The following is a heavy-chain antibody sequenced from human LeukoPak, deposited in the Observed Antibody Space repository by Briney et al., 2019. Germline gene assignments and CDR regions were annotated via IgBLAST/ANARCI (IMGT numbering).Heavy chain of an antibody. CDR2: ISYDGSNK. D-gene: IGHD3-3*01. J-gene: IGHJ6*02. CDR3: ARDLGNYDFWSGYHYHYYGMDI. V-gene: IGHV3-30-3*01. CDR1: GFTFSSYA. Sequence: GGSLRLSCAASGFTFSSYAMHWVRQAPGKGLEWVAVISYDGSNKYYADSVKGRFTISRDNSKNTLYLQMNSLRAEDTAVYYCARDLGNYDFWSGYHYHYYGMDIWGQGTTVTVSS.